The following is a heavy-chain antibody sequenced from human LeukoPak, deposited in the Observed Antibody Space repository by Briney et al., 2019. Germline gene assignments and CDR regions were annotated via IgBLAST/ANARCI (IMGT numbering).Heavy chain of an antibody. V-gene: IGHV3-43*02. J-gene: IGHJ6*03. D-gene: IGHD2-15*01. CDR2: ISGDGVTT. CDR3: AKDPLRGAWYYYMDV. CDR1: GFTFDDYA. Sequence: GGSLRLSCAASGFTFDDYALYWVRQAPGKGLEWVSLISGDGVTTYYAGSVKGRFTISRDNSKNSLYLQMNSLRTEDTALYYCAKDPLRGAWYYYMDVWGKGTTVTVSS.